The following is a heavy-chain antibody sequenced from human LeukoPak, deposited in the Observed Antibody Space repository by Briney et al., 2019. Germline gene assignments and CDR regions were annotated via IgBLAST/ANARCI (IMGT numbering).Heavy chain of an antibody. D-gene: IGHD3-10*01. Sequence: ASVRVSCKASGYTFTAHYLHWVRQAPGQGLEWMGWMNPNSGNTGYAQKFQGRVTMTRNTSISTAYMELSSLRSEDTAVYYCARVLSYWGQGTLVTVSS. J-gene: IGHJ4*02. CDR1: GYTFTAHY. CDR3: ARVLSY. CDR2: MNPNSGNT. V-gene: IGHV1-8*02.